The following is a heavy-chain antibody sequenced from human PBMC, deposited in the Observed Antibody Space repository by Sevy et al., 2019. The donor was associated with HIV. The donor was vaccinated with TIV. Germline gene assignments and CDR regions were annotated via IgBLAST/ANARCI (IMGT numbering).Heavy chain of an antibody. D-gene: IGHD3-16*01. CDR1: GFTFSSYA. CDR2: ISYDGSNK. J-gene: IGHJ4*02. CDR3: ARDGGGRGFDY. V-gene: IGHV3-30-3*01. Sequence: GGSLRLSCAASGFTFSSYAMHWVRQAPGKGLEWVAVISYDGSNKYYADSVKGRFTISRDNSKNTRYLQMNSLRAEDTAVYYCARDGGGRGFDYWGQGTLVTVSS.